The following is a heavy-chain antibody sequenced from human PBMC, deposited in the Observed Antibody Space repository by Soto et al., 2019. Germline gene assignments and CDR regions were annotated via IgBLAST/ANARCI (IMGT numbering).Heavy chain of an antibody. CDR2: MNPNSGNT. D-gene: IGHD2-21*02. V-gene: IGHV1-8*01. CDR1: GYTFTSYD. CDR3: ASVGDSNPLFYYYGMDV. Sequence: QVQLVQSGAEAKKPGASVKVSCKASGYTFTSYDINWVRQATGQGLEWMGWMNPNSGNTGYAQKFQGRVTMTRNTYISTAYMELSSLRSEDTAVYYCASVGDSNPLFYYYGMDVWGQGTTVTVSS. J-gene: IGHJ6*02.